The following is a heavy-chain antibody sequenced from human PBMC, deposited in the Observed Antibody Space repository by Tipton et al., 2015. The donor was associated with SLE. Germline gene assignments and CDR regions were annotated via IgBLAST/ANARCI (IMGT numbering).Heavy chain of an antibody. CDR3: ARDILGYFDY. Sequence: QSGAEVKKPGASVKVSCKASGYTFTTYDVTWVRQAPGQGLEWMGWISTYNGNRNYAQKFQGRVTMTTDTSTSTAYMELSSLRSEDTVAYYCARDILGYFDYWGQGTLVTVSS. V-gene: IGHV1-18*01. CDR1: GYTFTTYD. J-gene: IGHJ4*02. CDR2: ISTYNGNR.